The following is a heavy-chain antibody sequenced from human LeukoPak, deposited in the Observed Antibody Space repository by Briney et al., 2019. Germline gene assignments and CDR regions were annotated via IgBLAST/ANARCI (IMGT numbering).Heavy chain of an antibody. V-gene: IGHV3-23*01. D-gene: IGHD3-10*01. CDR2: ISGNGAGT. Sequence: PAGSLRLSCAASGFTFTTYVMTWVRQAPGKGLEWVSSISGNGAGTYYADPVKGRFTISRDNSKNTLYLQMNSLRAEDTAVYYCAKAGSGSYYNYGFDYWGQGTLVTVSS. CDR1: GFTFTTYV. J-gene: IGHJ4*02. CDR3: AKAGSGSYYNYGFDY.